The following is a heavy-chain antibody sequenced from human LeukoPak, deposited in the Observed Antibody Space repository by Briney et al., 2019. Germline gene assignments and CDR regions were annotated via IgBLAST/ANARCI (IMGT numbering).Heavy chain of an antibody. CDR2: INPSGGST. CDR3: ARVGDDYYDSSGYST. Sequence: AGESLKISCKGSGYSFTSYWIGWVRQAPGQGLEWMGIINPSGGSTSYAQKFQGRVTMTRDTSTSTVYMELSSLRSEDTAVYYCARVGDDYYDSSGYSTWGQGTLVTVSS. V-gene: IGHV1-46*01. J-gene: IGHJ5*02. D-gene: IGHD3-22*01. CDR1: GYSFTSYW.